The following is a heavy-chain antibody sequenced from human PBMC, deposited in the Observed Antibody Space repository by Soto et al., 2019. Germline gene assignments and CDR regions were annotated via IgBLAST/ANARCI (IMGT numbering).Heavy chain of an antibody. CDR2: ISSSSSYI. Sequence: GGSLRLSCAASGFTFSSYSMNWFRQAPGKGLEWVSSISSSSSYIYYADSVKGRFTISRDNAKNSLYLQMNSLRAEDTAVYYCARDDCSSTSCYRMDVWGQGTTVTVSS. CDR1: GFTFSSYS. J-gene: IGHJ6*02. V-gene: IGHV3-21*01. CDR3: ARDDCSSTSCYRMDV. D-gene: IGHD2-2*02.